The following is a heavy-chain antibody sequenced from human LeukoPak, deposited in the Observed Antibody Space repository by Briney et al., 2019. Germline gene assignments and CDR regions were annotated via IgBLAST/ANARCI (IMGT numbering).Heavy chain of an antibody. V-gene: IGHV4-59*01. D-gene: IGHD3-10*01. CDR3: ARGYYYGSGSYKGHYFDY. Sequence: SETLSLTCTVSGGSISSYYWSWIRQPPGKGLEWIGYIYYSGSTNYNPSLKSRVTISVDTSKDQFSLKLSSVTAADTAVYYCARGYYYGSGSYKGHYFDYWGQGTLVTVSS. CDR2: IYYSGST. CDR1: GGSISSYY. J-gene: IGHJ4*02.